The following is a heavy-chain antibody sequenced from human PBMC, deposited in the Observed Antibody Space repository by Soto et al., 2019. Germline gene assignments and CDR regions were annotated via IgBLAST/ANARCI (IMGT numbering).Heavy chain of an antibody. Sequence: ASVKVSCKASGGTFSSYAISWVRQAPGQGLEWMGGIIPIFGTANYAHKFQGRVTITADESTSTAYMELSSLRSEDTAVYYCARVNRPYSSSLSRPIYYFDSWGQGTLVTVSS. D-gene: IGHD6-13*01. CDR3: ARVNRPYSSSLSRPIYYFDS. CDR1: GGTFSSYA. CDR2: IIPIFGTA. J-gene: IGHJ4*02. V-gene: IGHV1-69*13.